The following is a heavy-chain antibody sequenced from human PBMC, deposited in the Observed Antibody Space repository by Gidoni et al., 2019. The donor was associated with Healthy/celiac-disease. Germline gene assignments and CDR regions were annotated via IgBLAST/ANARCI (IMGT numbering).Heavy chain of an antibody. D-gene: IGHD6-19*01. Sequence: DGLEWIGSIYYIGSTYYNPSLKSRVTISVDTSKNQFSLKLSSVTAADTAVYYCARLRGLYSSGWYYFDYWGQGTLVTVSS. CDR3: ARLRGLYSSGWYYFDY. V-gene: IGHV4-39*01. CDR2: IYYIGST. J-gene: IGHJ4*02.